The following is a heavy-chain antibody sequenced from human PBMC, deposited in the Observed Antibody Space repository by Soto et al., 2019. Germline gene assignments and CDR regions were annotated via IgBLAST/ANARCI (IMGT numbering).Heavy chain of an antibody. CDR3: AKDLRDGGMDV. J-gene: IGHJ6*02. V-gene: IGHV3-30*18. CDR1: GFTFSSYG. CDR2: ISYDGSNK. Sequence: LILSCAAAGFTFSSYGMHWVRQAPGQVLERRAGISYDGSNKYYADSVKGRFTIPRDNSKNQLYLQMNSLRAEDTAVYYCAKDLRDGGMDVWGQGTTLTVSS.